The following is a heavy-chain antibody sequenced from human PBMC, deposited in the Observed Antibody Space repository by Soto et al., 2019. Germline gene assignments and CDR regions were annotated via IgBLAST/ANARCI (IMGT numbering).Heavy chain of an antibody. V-gene: IGHV3-21*01. CDR1: GFTFSSYS. CDR2: ISSSSSYI. D-gene: IGHD5-12*01. J-gene: IGHJ4*02. Sequence: EVQLVESGGGLVKPGGSLRLSCAASGFTFSSYSMNWARQAPGKGLEWVSSISSSSSYIYYADSVKGRFTISRDNAKNSLYLQMNSLRAEDTAVYYCASLGDIVAYVDYWGQGTLVTVSS. CDR3: ASLGDIVAYVDY.